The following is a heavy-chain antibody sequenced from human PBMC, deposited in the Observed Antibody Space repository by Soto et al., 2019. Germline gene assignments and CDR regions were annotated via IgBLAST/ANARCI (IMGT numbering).Heavy chain of an antibody. CDR3: ARDQEQGVLYYYGMDV. J-gene: IGHJ6*02. V-gene: IGHV3-30-3*01. CDR2: ISYDGSNK. D-gene: IGHD1-1*01. CDR1: GFTFSSYA. Sequence: GGSLRLSCAASGFTFSSYAMHWVRQAPGKGLEWVAVISYDGSNKYYADSVKGRFTISRDNSKNTLYLQMNSLRAEDTAVYYCARDQEQGVLYYYGMDVWGQGTTVTVSS.